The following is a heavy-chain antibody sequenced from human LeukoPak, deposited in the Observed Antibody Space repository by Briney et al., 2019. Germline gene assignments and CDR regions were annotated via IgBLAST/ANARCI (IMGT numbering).Heavy chain of an antibody. D-gene: IGHD4-17*01. J-gene: IGHJ4*02. CDR3: TRDTYGEQDY. Sequence: GGSLRLSCVASGFTFSNYWMHWIRQAPGKGLVWVSRITPDGSSTSSADSVKGRFTISRDNARNTLYLQMNSLRAEDTAVYYCTRDTYGEQDYWGQGALVTVSS. CDR2: ITPDGSST. V-gene: IGHV3-74*01. CDR1: GFTFSNYW.